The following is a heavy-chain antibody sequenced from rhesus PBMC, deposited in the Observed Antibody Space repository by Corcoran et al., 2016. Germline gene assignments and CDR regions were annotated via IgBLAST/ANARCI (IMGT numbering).Heavy chain of an antibody. J-gene: IGHJ4*01. V-gene: IGHV4-81*01. D-gene: IGHD3-3*01. CDR3: ARLYYNIWTGYYRFYFDY. CDR1: GGSISGYY. CDR2: IDGNSPCP. Sequence: QVQLQESGPGLVKPSETLSLTCTVSGGSISGYYWSWIRQPPGKGLEWIGKIDGNSPCPNDHPSVMIRFPISKDTSKKRLSLKLSSVTAAVTAVYYCARLYYNIWTGYYRFYFDYWGQGVLVTVSS.